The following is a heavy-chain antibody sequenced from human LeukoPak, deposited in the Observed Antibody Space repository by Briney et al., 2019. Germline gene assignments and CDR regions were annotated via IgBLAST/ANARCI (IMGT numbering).Heavy chain of an antibody. J-gene: IGHJ4*02. CDR3: AGAPECRGGMRYYFNY. CDR2: IYTTGTT. CDR1: GGSISSGSYF. V-gene: IGHV4-61*02. D-gene: IGHD2-15*01. Sequence: PSQTLSLTCAVSGGSISSGSYFWSWVRQPAGKGLEWIGRIYTTGTTIYNPSLRSRVTISRDTSKNQFSLKLTSVTAADTAVYYCAGAPECRGGMRYYFNYWGQGTLVTVSS.